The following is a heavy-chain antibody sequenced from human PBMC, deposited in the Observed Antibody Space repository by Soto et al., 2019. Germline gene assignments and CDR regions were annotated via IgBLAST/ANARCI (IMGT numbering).Heavy chain of an antibody. CDR2: INSDGSST. D-gene: IGHD6-13*01. CDR1: GFTFSSYW. CDR3: ARPPAAAGYNWFDP. Sequence: GGSLRLSCAASGFTFSSYWMHWVRQAPGKGLVWVSRINSDGSSTSYADSVKGRFTISRDNAKNTLYLQMNSLRAEDTAVYYCARPPAAAGYNWFDPWGQGTLVTVSS. V-gene: IGHV3-74*01. J-gene: IGHJ5*02.